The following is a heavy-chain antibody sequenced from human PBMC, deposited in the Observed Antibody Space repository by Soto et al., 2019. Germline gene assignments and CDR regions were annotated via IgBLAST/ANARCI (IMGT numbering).Heavy chain of an antibody. CDR2: INAGNGNT. Sequence: ASVKVSCKASGYTFTSYAMHWVRQAPGQRLEWMGWINAGNGNTKYSQKFQGRVTITRDTSASTAYMELSSLRSEDTAVYYCAREGIAVAGDYYYYGMDVWGQGTTVTVS. D-gene: IGHD6-19*01. V-gene: IGHV1-3*01. CDR1: GYTFTSYA. CDR3: AREGIAVAGDYYYYGMDV. J-gene: IGHJ6*02.